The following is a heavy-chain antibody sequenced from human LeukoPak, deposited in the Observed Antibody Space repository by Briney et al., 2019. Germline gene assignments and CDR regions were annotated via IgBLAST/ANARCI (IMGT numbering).Heavy chain of an antibody. D-gene: IGHD3-10*01. CDR3: ARDLSLTMVRGVID. Sequence: GGSLRLSCAASKLTFSNYWMNWVRQAPGKGLEWVANIRQDGTERSYVDSVKGRFTISRDNAKNTPFLQMNSLRAEDTAVYYCARDLSLTMVRGVIDWGQGTLVTVSS. V-gene: IGHV3-7*01. CDR1: KLTFSNYW. CDR2: IRQDGTER. J-gene: IGHJ4*02.